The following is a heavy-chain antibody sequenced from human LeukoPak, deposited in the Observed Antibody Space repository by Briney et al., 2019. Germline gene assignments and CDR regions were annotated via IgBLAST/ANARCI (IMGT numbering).Heavy chain of an antibody. J-gene: IGHJ4*02. V-gene: IGHV4-59*01. CDR2: VYYSENI. D-gene: IGHD1-20*01. CDR3: AAGITGRTIDY. CDR1: ASSINSYH. Sequence: SETLSLTCTVSASSINSYHWNWVRQPPGKGLEWIGYVYYSENIYYGPSLKSRVSISVDTSKKQFSLKMNSVTAADTAVYYCAAGITGRTIDYWGQGTLVTVSS.